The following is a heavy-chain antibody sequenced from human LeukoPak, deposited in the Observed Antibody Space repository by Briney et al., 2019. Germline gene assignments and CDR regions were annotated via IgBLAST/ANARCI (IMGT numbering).Heavy chain of an antibody. CDR1: PFTFISYV. V-gene: IGHV3-23*01. CDR3: SKYSAMYLGNDAIDV. J-gene: IGHJ3*01. CDR2: IVGSGVNT. Sequence: GGALRLSCAASPFTFISYVLSWVRQAPRKGLEWVSAIVGSGVNTYYADSVKGRFTISRDNSKKTLYLQMKSLKGEDTAVDYRSKYSAMYLGNDAIDVWGQGTMVAVSS. D-gene: IGHD1-26*01.